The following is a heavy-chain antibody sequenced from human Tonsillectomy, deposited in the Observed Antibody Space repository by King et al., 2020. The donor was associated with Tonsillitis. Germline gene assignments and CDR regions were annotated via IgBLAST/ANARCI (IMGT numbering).Heavy chain of an antibody. CDR1: GYSINSGYY. CDR2: VYHTGRT. J-gene: IGHJ4*02. Sequence: QLQESGPGLVKPSETLSLTCSVSGYSINSGYYWAWIRLPPGKGLEWIGAVYHTGRTYYIPSLETRVTMSVDTSKNQFSLILASVTAADTAIYYCARAEAGVQYWGQGSLVTVSS. CDR3: ARAEAGVQY. V-gene: IGHV4-38-2*02. D-gene: IGHD6-19*01.